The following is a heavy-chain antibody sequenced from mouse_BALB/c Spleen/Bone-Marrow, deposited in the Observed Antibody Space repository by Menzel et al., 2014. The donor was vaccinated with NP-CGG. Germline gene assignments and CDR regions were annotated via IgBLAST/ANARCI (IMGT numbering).Heavy chain of an antibody. J-gene: IGHJ1*01. CDR3: ARVTGTDWYFDV. Sequence: QVQLQQSGPGLVSPSQSLSIPCTVSGFSLTSYGLHWVRQPPGKGLEWLGVIWAGGSTNYNSALMSRLSISKDNSKSQVFLKMNSLQTDDTAMYYCARVTGTDWYFDVWGAGTTVTVSS. CDR2: IWAGGST. CDR1: GFSLTSYG. D-gene: IGHD4-1*01. V-gene: IGHV2-9*02.